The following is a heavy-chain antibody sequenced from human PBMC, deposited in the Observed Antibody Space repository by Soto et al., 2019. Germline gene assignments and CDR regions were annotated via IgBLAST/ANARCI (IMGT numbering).Heavy chain of an antibody. V-gene: IGHV1-18*01. Sequence: ASVKVSCKASGYTFTSYGISWVRQAPGQGLEWMGWISAYNGNTNYAQKLQGRVTMTTDTSTSTAYMELRSLRSDDTAVYYCARDPSNQDFWIPNFDYWGQGTLVTVSS. CDR1: GYTFTSYG. CDR3: ARDPSNQDFWIPNFDY. D-gene: IGHD3-3*01. CDR2: ISAYNGNT. J-gene: IGHJ4*02.